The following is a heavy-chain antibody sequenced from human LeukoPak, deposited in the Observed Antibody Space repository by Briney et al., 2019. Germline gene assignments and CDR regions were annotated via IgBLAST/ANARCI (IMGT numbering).Heavy chain of an antibody. CDR3: ANIGYDILTGYHNWFDP. Sequence: ASLKVSCTASGYTFTSYGISWVRQAPGQGLEWMGWMNPNSGNTGYAQKVQGRVTMTRNTSINTAYMELSSLRSEDTAVYYCANIGYDILTGYHNWFDPWGQGTLVTVS. D-gene: IGHD3-9*01. CDR1: GYTFTSYG. CDR2: MNPNSGNT. J-gene: IGHJ5*02. V-gene: IGHV1-8*02.